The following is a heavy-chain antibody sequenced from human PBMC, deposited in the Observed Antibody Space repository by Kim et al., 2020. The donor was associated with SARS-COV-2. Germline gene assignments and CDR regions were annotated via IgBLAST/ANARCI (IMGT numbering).Heavy chain of an antibody. D-gene: IGHD3-16*01. CDR2: ISPTGSTV. CDR3: VRDTFHDSYADY. J-gene: IGHJ4*02. Sequence: GGSLRLSCVASGFTFSSYEMNWVRQAPGTGLEWVSYISPTGSTVHYTDSVKGRFTISRDNAKNSLYLQMDSLRAEDTAVYYCVRDTFHDSYADYWGQGTLVTVSS. V-gene: IGHV3-48*03. CDR1: GFTFSSYE.